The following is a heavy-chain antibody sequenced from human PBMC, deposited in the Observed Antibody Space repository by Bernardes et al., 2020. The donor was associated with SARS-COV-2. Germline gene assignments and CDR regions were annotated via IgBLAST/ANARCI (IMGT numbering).Heavy chain of an antibody. CDR2: FDPEDGET. J-gene: IGHJ6*02. V-gene: IGHV1-24*01. D-gene: IGHD3-10*01. CDR1: GYTLTELS. CDR3: ATDLMVRGHKGLVYYYYGMDV. Sequence: ASVKVSCKVSGYTLTELSMHWVRQAPGKGLEWMGGFDPEDGETIYAQKFQGRVTMTEDTSTDTAYMELSSLRSEDTAVYYCATDLMVRGHKGLVYYYYGMDVWGQGTTVTVSS.